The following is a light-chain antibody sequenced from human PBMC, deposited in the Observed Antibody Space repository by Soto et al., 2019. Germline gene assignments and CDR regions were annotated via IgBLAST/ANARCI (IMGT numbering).Light chain of an antibody. V-gene: IGKV1-33*01. J-gene: IGKJ3*01. CDR3: QQYDNHPPI. CDR2: DAS. CDR1: QDISNY. Sequence: DIQMTQSPSSLSASVGDRVTITCQASQDISNYLNWYQQKPGKAPKLLIYDASNLETGVPSRFSGSGSGTDFTFTISSLQPEDIATYYCQQYDNHPPIFGPGTKVDIK.